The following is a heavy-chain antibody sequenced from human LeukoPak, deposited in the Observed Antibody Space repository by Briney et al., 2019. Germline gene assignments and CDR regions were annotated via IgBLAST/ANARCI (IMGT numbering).Heavy chain of an antibody. CDR1: GYTFTSYD. J-gene: IGHJ6*02. V-gene: IGHV1-8*01. CDR3: ARALYYGMDV. Sequence: ASVKVSCTASGYTFTSYDINWVRQTAGQGLEWVGWMNPNSGNTGYAQRFQGRVTMTRTTSMSTAYMELNSLRSDDTAVYYCARALYYGMDVWGQGTTVTVSS. CDR2: MNPNSGNT.